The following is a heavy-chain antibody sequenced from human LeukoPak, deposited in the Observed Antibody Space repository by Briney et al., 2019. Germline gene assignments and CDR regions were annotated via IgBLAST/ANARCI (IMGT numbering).Heavy chain of an antibody. CDR3: ARVYDRRGAPHLLFDY. CDR1: GYTFTGYY. CDR2: INPNSGGT. D-gene: IGHD3-16*01. V-gene: IGHV1-2*02. J-gene: IGHJ4*02. Sequence: ASVKVSCTASGYTFTGYYMHWVRQAPGQGLEWMGWINPNSGGTNYAQKFQGRVTMTRDTSISTAYMELSRLRSDDTAVYYCARVYDRRGAPHLLFDYWGQGTLVTVSS.